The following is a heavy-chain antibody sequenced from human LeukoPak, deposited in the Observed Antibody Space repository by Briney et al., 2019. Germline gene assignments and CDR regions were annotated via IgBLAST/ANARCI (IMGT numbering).Heavy chain of an antibody. J-gene: IGHJ4*02. V-gene: IGHV1-2*02. CDR3: ARVLGAETTFDS. CDR1: GYTFTAYY. D-gene: IGHD4-11*01. Sequence: VASVKVSCKASGYTFTAYYMLWVRQAPGQGHEWMGWVNPNSGGAKYAQKFQGRVNMTRDTSTATGFMELTGLKSDDTAVYFCARVLGAETTFDSWGQGTLVSVSS. CDR2: VNPNSGGA.